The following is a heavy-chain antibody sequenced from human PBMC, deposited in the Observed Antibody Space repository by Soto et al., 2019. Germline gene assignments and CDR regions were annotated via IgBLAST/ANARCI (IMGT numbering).Heavy chain of an antibody. CDR2: TYYRSKWYN. V-gene: IGHV6-1*01. D-gene: IGHD3-16*01. J-gene: IGHJ2*01. CDR3: ARGSLRGGNWYFDL. CDR1: GDSVSKNCAT. Sequence: QEQLQQSGPGLVKPSQTLSLTCAISGDSVSKNCATWNWIRQSPARGLEWLGRTYYRSKWYNDYAVSVKSRLTINPDSSKNQFSLQLNSVTPEDTAVYYCARGSLRGGNWYFDLWGRGTLVTVSS.